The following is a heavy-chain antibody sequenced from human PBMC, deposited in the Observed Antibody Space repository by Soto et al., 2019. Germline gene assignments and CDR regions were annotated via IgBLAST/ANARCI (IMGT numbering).Heavy chain of an antibody. J-gene: IGHJ4*02. CDR1: GYTFTSYA. D-gene: IGHD5-18*01. CDR3: ARGQFSYGFN. V-gene: IGHV1-8*02. Sequence: ASVKVSCKASGYTFTSYAMNWVRQAPGQGLEWVGWMNPNSGNTGYAQKFQGRVTMTRNTSISTAYMELSSLRSEDTAVYYCARGQFSYGFNWGQGTLVTVSS. CDR2: MNPNSGNT.